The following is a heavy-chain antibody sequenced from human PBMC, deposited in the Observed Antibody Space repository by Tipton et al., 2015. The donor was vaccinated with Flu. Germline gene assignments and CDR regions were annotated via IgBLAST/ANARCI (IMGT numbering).Heavy chain of an antibody. D-gene: IGHD2-15*01. CDR1: GGSNSSHY. CDR2: IYFTGST. Sequence: LRLSCTVSGGSNSSHYWSWIRQPPGKGLEWIGYIYFTGSTNYNPSLKSRVTISVDMSKNQFSLKLTSVTAADTAVYYCARGGGSPSYWGQGTLVTVSS. J-gene: IGHJ4*02. V-gene: IGHV4-59*11. CDR3: ARGGGSPSY.